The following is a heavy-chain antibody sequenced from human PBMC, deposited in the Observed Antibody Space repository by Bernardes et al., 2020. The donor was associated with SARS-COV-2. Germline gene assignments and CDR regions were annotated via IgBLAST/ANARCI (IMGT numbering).Heavy chain of an antibody. CDR3: ARPGSQVADGVFDV. Sequence: GAHLKTYGKASGYTLTRYWIGWVRPTPAKGLEWMGIIYPGDSETNYRPSFQGQVTNPADKSISPVYLHWSRLKAPDTAMYYCARPGSQVADGVFDVWGQGTMVSVSS. CDR2: IYPGDSET. CDR1: GYTLTRYW. D-gene: IGHD4-17*01. V-gene: IGHV5-51*01. J-gene: IGHJ3*01.